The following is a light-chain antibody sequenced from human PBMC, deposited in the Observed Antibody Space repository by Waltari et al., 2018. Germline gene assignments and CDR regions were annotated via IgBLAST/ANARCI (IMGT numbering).Light chain of an antibody. Sequence: DIQMTQSPSSLSASVGDRVTITCQASHDISNYLNWYQQKPGKAPKLLIYDASNLETGVPSRFSGSGSGTDFSFTISSLQPEDIATYYCQQFDNLVYTFGQGTELEIK. CDR2: DAS. J-gene: IGKJ2*01. V-gene: IGKV1-33*01. CDR1: HDISNY. CDR3: QQFDNLVYT.